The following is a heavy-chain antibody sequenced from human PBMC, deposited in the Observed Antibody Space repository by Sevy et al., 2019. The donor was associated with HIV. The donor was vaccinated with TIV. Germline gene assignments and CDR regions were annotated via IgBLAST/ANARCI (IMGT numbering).Heavy chain of an antibody. D-gene: IGHD1-26*01. J-gene: IGHJ3*02. V-gene: IGHV3-23*01. Sequence: GGSLRLSCAASGFTFSSHGMHWVRQAPDKGLEWVSAISGSGGSTYYADSVKGRFTISRDNSKNTLYLQMNSLRAEDTAVYYCAKDLAAGGRRHAFDIWGQGTMVTVS. CDR3: AKDLAAGGRRHAFDI. CDR2: ISGSGGST. CDR1: GFTFSSHG.